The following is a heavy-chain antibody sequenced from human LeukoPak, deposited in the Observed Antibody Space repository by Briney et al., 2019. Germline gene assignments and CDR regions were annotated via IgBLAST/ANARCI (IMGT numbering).Heavy chain of an antibody. CDR3: AREPSVTTVTTGS. V-gene: IGHV4-4*02. CDR1: GASISSGNW. Sequence: SETLSLTCAVSGASISSGNWWTWLRQPPGKGLEWIGEILHSENSYYDSENTNYNPSLRSRVTISVDTYNNQFSLKLSSVTAADTAIYYCAREPSVTTVTTGSWGQGTLVIVSS. D-gene: IGHD4-17*01. CDR2: ILHSENSYYDSENT. J-gene: IGHJ5*02.